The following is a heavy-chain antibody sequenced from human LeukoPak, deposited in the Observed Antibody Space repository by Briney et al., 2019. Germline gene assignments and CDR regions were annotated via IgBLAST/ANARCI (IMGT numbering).Heavy chain of an antibody. J-gene: IGHJ4*02. CDR2: ILYEGSNK. CDR3: ARPDYDSGGYYDY. V-gene: IGHV3-33*01. Sequence: GGSLRVSCAAPGFTFSSYGMHWVRQAPGKGLEWVAVILYEGSNKYYADSVKGRFTISRDNSKNTLFLQMNSLRAEDTAVYYCARPDYDSGGYYDYWGQGTLVTVSS. CDR1: GFTFSSYG. D-gene: IGHD3-22*01.